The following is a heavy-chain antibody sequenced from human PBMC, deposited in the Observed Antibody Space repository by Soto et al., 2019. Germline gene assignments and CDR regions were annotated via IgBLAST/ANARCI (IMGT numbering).Heavy chain of an antibody. D-gene: IGHD3-10*02. V-gene: IGHV1-8*02. CDR2: MNPKSGYT. CDR1: GYTFTSYY. CDR3: VRVFGSIDY. Sequence: ASVKVSCKASGYTFTSYYMHWVRRATGQRLEWVGWMNPKSGYTGFAQKFQGRVSMTRDTSINTAYMELSSLRSEDTAVYYCVRVFGSIDYWGQGTLVTVSS. J-gene: IGHJ4*02.